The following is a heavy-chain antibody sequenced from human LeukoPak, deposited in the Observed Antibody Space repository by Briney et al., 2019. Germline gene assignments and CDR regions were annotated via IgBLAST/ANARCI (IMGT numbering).Heavy chain of an antibody. V-gene: IGHV4-61*02. CDR1: GGSISSGSYY. CDR3: AREVMDCSSTSCGYYFDY. D-gene: IGHD2-2*01. Sequence: SETLSLTCTVSGGSISSGSYYWSWIRQPAGKGLEWIGRIYTSGSTNYNPSLKSRVTISVDPSKNQFSLKLSSVTAADTAVYYCAREVMDCSSTSCGYYFDYWGQGTLVTVSS. J-gene: IGHJ4*02. CDR2: IYTSGST.